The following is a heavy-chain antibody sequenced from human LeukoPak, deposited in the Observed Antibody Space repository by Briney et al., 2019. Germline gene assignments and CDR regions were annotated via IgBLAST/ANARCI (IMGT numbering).Heavy chain of an antibody. D-gene: IGHD1-14*01. Sequence: GGSLRLSCAASGFALNRYWMSWVRQAPGKGLEWVANINEDGGERHYVDSVKGRFTISRDNAKNSLYLQMNSLRAEDTAVYYCARGGNLENWGGGTLVTVSS. CDR2: INEDGGER. CDR1: GFALNRYW. J-gene: IGHJ4*02. CDR3: ARGGNLEN. V-gene: IGHV3-7*01.